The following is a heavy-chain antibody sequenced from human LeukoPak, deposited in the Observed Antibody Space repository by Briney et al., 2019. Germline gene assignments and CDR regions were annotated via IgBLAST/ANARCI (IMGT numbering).Heavy chain of an antibody. V-gene: IGHV3-23*01. D-gene: IGHD6-19*01. Sequence: PGGSLRLSCAASGFTFSSYGMHWVRQAPGKGLEWVSAISNSGSSTYYADSVKGRFTISRDNSKNTLDLQMNSLRAEDTALYYCAKDLRAVAGLFRDAFDIWGQGTMVTVSS. CDR2: ISNSGSST. CDR3: AKDLRAVAGLFRDAFDI. CDR1: GFTFSSYG. J-gene: IGHJ3*02.